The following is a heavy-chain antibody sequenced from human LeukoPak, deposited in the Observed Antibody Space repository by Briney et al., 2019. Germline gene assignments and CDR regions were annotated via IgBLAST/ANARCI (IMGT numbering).Heavy chain of an antibody. D-gene: IGHD1-26*01. J-gene: IGHJ4*01. CDR3: ARHMGSGSYHFDY. CDR2: IYTSGST. Sequence: SETLSLTCTVSGGSISSYYWSWIRQPPGKGLEWIGYIYTSGSTNYNPSLKSRVTISVDTSKDQFSLKLSSVTAADTAVYYCARHMGSGSYHFDYWGQEPWSPSPQ. V-gene: IGHV4-4*09. CDR1: GGSISSYY.